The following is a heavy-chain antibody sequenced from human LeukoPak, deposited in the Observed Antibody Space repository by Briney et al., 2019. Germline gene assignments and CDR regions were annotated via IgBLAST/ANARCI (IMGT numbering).Heavy chain of an antibody. CDR3: ARVYPDDY. V-gene: IGHV3-21*01. CDR2: ISGSSTYI. CDR1: GFTFSSYA. Sequence: GGSLRLSCAASGFTFSSYAMSWVRQAPGKGLEWVSSISGSSTYIYYADSVKGRFTISRDNAKNSLYLQMNSLRAEDTAVYYCARVYPDDYWGQGTLVTVSS. D-gene: IGHD2-2*02. J-gene: IGHJ4*02.